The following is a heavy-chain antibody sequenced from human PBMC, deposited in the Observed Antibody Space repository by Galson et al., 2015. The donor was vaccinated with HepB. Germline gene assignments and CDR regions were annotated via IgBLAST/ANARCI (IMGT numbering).Heavy chain of an antibody. D-gene: IGHD6-19*01. CDR2: IGRTGSTI. CDR3: ARDRGSGWSLFDY. Sequence: SLRLSCAASGFTFSDHYMSWIRQAPGKGLEWVAYIGRTGSTIYYADSVKGRFIISRDNAKNSLYLQMNSLRAEDTAVYYCARDRGSGWSLFDYWGQGTLVTVSS. J-gene: IGHJ4*02. CDR1: GFTFSDHY. V-gene: IGHV3-11*01.